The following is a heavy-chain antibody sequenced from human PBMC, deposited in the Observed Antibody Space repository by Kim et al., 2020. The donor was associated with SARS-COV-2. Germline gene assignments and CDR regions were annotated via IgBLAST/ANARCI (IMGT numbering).Heavy chain of an antibody. D-gene: IGHD6-19*01. CDR3: ARHGYSSGWYYFYY. J-gene: IGHJ4*02. V-gene: IGHV4-59*08. CDR2: IYSSGST. Sequence: SETLSLTCTVSGGSLSSYYWTWIRQPPGKGLEWIGYIYSSGSTDYNPSLKSRVTISVDTSKNQFSLKLTSVTATDTAVYYCARHGYSSGWYYFYYWGQGT. CDR1: GGSLSSYY.